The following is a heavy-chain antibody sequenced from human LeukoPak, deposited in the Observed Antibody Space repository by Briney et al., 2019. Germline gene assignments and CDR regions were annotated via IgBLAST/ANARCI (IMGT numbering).Heavy chain of an antibody. Sequence: PGGSLRPSCAASASSFSASAMHWVRQASGKGLEWVAYVRTKTDSYATTYSASVQGRCTISRDDSKNASYLQMNSMKSENTAVYYCTTRGDKYGLHYWGQGTLVTVSS. J-gene: IGHJ4*02. CDR2: VRTKTDSYAT. V-gene: IGHV3-73*01. D-gene: IGHD5-18*01. CDR1: ASSFSASA. CDR3: TTRGDKYGLHY.